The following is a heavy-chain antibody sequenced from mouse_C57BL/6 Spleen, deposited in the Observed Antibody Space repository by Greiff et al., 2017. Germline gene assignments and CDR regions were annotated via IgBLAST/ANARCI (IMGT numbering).Heavy chain of an antibody. CDR2: ISSGSSTI. CDR1: GFTFSDYG. J-gene: IGHJ4*01. Sequence: EVQLQESGGGLVKPGGSLKLSCAASGFTFSDYGMHWVRQAPEKGLEWVAYISSGSSTIYYADTVKGRFTISRDNAKNTLFLQMTSLRSEDTAMYYCARPAGLSSMDYWGQGTSVTVSS. CDR3: ARPAGLSSMDY. D-gene: IGHD6-1*01. V-gene: IGHV5-17*01.